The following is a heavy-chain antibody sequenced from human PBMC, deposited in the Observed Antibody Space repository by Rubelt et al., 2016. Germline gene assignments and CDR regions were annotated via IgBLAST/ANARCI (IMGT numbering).Heavy chain of an antibody. J-gene: IGHJ2*01. D-gene: IGHD2-2*01. Sequence: QAPGKGLEWVSYISSSSSYTNYADSVKGRFTISRDNAKNSLYLQMNSLRAEDTAVYYCAREGYCSNTSCQYWYFDLWGRGTLVTVSS. CDR2: ISSSSSYT. CDR3: AREGYCSNTSCQYWYFDL. V-gene: IGHV3-11*06.